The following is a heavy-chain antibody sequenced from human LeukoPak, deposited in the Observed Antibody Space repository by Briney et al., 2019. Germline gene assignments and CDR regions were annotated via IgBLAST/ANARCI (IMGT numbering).Heavy chain of an antibody. Sequence: ASVKVSCKASGYTFTSYAMNWVRQAPGQGLEWMGWINTNTGNPTYAQGFTGRFVFSLNTSVSTAYLQISSLKAEDTAVYYCAREPTRMFSSSWYVINWFDPWGQGTLVTVSS. CDR3: AREPTRMFSSSWYVINWFDP. CDR2: INTNTGNP. D-gene: IGHD6-13*01. CDR1: GYTFTSYA. V-gene: IGHV7-4-1*02. J-gene: IGHJ5*02.